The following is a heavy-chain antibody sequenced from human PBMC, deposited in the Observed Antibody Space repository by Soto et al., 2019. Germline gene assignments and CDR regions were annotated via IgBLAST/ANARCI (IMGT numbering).Heavy chain of an antibody. CDR2: IYYSGST. D-gene: IGHD6-25*01. V-gene: IGHV4-31*03. J-gene: IGHJ5*02. CDR3: ARERRNSRQNNWFDP. Sequence: QVQLQESGPGLVKPSQTLSLTCTVSGGSINSGGYYWSWIRQYPGKGLECIGYIYYSGSTYYNPAHKSRVTISVDTSKNQFSLKLSSVTAADTAVYFCARERRNSRQNNWFDPWGQGTLVTVSS. CDR1: GGSINSGGYY.